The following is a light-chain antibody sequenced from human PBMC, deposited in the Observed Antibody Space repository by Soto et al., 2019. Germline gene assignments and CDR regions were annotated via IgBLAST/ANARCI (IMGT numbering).Light chain of an antibody. Sequence: EIVMTQSPATLSVSPGERATLSCRASQSVSSNLAWYQQQPGEAPSLLIYGPSTRATGIPARFSGSGSGTEFTLTISSLQSEDFAVYYCQQYNNWPPITFGQGTRLEIK. J-gene: IGKJ5*01. CDR1: QSVSSN. CDR3: QQYNNWPPIT. V-gene: IGKV3-15*01. CDR2: GPS.